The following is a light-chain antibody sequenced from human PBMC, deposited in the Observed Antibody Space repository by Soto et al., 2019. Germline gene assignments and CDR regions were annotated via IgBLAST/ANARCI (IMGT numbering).Light chain of an antibody. CDR3: QQDYNT. V-gene: IGKV3-15*01. CDR2: GAS. J-gene: IGKJ5*01. CDR1: HSVSSS. Sequence: DRVLTKGPAPLCRRPRTISTLFCRASHSVSSSLAWYQQKPGQAPRLLIYGASTRDTGIPARFSGSGSGTEFTLTISSLQPEDFAVYYGQQDYNTFGQGTRLEIK.